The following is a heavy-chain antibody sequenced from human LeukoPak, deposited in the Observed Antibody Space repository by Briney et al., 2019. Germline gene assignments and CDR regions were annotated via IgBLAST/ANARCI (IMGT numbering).Heavy chain of an antibody. V-gene: IGHV3-11*06. CDR3: ARDAETYASGRYFD. J-gene: IGHJ4*02. Sequence: SVKGRFTISRDNARNSDFLHMNSLRAEDTAVYYCARDAETYASGRYFDWGQGTLVTVSS. D-gene: IGHD3-10*01.